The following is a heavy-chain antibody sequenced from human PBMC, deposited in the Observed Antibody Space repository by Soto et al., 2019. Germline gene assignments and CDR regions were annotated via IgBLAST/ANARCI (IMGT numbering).Heavy chain of an antibody. CDR1: GFTFDDYA. CDR3: AKDRPRFGCSSTSCYAWALI. CDR2: ISWNSGSI. J-gene: IGHJ3*02. Sequence: EVQLVESVGGLVQPGRSLRLSCAASGFTFDDYAMHWVRQAPGKGLEWVSGISWNSGSIGYADSVKGRFTISRDNAKNSLYLQMNSLRAEDTALYYCAKDRPRFGCSSTSCYAWALIWGQGTMVTVSS. D-gene: IGHD2-2*01. V-gene: IGHV3-9*01.